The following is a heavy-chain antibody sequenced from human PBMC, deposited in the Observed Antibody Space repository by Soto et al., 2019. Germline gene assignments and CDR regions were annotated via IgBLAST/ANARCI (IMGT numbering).Heavy chain of an antibody. J-gene: IGHJ6*02. CDR3: VRDRRYGSGSLAKYYGMDV. Sequence: EVQVVESGGGLVQPGGSLRLSCEGSGFTFSSYWMSWVREAPGRGLEWVANIKQDGSEKYYVDSVKGRFTTSRDNAKNSLYLQMNSLTVDDTAVYYCVRDRRYGSGSLAKYYGMDVWGQGTTVTVSS. D-gene: IGHD3-10*01. V-gene: IGHV3-7*03. CDR2: IKQDGSEK. CDR1: GFTFSSYW.